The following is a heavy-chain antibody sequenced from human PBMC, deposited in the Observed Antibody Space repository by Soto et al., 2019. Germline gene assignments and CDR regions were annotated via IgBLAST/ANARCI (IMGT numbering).Heavy chain of an antibody. Sequence: QVQLVQSGAEVKKPGSSVKVSCKASGGTFSSYAINWVRQAPGQGLEWMGGIIPLLGTANYAQKFQGRVTITADESTSTVYMELSSLRSEDSAVYYCARAARYCSGGRCDSFWIDPWGQGTLVIVSS. CDR1: GGTFSSYA. CDR3: ARAARYCSGGRCDSFWIDP. CDR2: IIPLLGTA. D-gene: IGHD2-15*01. V-gene: IGHV1-69*12. J-gene: IGHJ5*02.